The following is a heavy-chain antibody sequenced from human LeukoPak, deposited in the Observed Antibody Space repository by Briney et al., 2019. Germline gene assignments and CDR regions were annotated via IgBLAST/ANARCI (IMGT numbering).Heavy chain of an antibody. Sequence: SETLSLTCAVSGYSISSGYYRGSIRQPPGKGLEWIGSIYHSGSTYYNPSLKSRVPISVDTPKNQFSLKLSSVTAADTAVDYCARLRIGYCSSTSCSPEYDYWGQGTLVTVSS. J-gene: IGHJ4*02. CDR2: IYHSGST. V-gene: IGHV4-38-2*01. CDR1: GYSISSGYY. CDR3: ARLRIGYCSSTSCSPEYDY. D-gene: IGHD2-2*01.